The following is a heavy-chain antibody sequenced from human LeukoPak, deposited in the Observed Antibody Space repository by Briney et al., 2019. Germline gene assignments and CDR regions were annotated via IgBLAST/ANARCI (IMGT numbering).Heavy chain of an antibody. CDR3: ATFGDPFTYYYDSSGPRSHDMGNY. J-gene: IGHJ4*02. Sequence: ASVKVSCKASGYTFTGYYMHWVRQAPGQGLEWMGWINPNSGGTNYAQKFQGRVTMTRDTSISTAYMELSRLRSDDTAVYYCATFGDPFTYYYDSSGPRSHDMGNYWGQGTLVTVSS. CDR2: INPNSGGT. CDR1: GYTFTGYY. V-gene: IGHV1-2*02. D-gene: IGHD3-22*01.